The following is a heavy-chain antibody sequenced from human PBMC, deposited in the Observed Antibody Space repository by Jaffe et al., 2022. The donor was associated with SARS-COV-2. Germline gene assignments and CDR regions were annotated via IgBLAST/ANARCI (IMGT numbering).Heavy chain of an antibody. CDR2: IDSRGGGI. D-gene: IGHD3-10*01. V-gene: IGHV3-23*01. CDR3: AKYRGSGDRTFDP. J-gene: IGHJ5*02. CDR1: GFTFSNFA. Sequence: EVQLLESGGGLIQPGGSLRLSCAASGFTFSNFAMTWVRQAPGKGLEWVSSIDSRGGGIYYADSVKGRFTVSRDNSKNTLYLQMDSLRVEDTAIYYCAKYRGSGDRTFDPWGQGTLVTVSS.